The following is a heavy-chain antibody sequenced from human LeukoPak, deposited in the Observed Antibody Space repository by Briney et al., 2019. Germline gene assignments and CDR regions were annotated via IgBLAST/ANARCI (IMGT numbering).Heavy chain of an antibody. Sequence: GASVKVSCKASGYTFTSYGISWVRQAPGQGLEWMGWISAYNGNTNYAQKFQGRVTITADESTSTAYMELSSLRSEDTAAYYCARHPYNWNTHYFDYWGQGTLVTVSS. V-gene: IGHV1-18*01. D-gene: IGHD1/OR15-1a*01. CDR3: ARHPYNWNTHYFDY. CDR2: ISAYNGNT. J-gene: IGHJ4*02. CDR1: GYTFTSYG.